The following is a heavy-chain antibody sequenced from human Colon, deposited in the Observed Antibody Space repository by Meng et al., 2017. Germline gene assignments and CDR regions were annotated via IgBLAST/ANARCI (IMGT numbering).Heavy chain of an antibody. CDR3: AVGYCTAGSCYSSRTHHFGLDV. V-gene: IGHV1-69*05. D-gene: IGHD2-15*01. Sequence: SVKVSCKASGDTFINYAISWVRQAPGQGLEWVGGLIPMFGTINYAQKLQGRVTVTTDQSTTTAYMELSSLRSEDTALYYCAVGYCTAGSCYSSRTHHFGLDVWGQGTTVTVAS. J-gene: IGHJ6*02. CDR1: GDTFINYA. CDR2: LIPMFGTI.